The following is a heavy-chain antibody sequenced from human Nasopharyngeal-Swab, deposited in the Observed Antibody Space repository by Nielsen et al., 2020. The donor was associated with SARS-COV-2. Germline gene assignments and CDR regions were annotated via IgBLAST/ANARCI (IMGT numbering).Heavy chain of an antibody. CDR2: IWHDGAQK. J-gene: IGHJ6*02. CDR1: GFSLSLYG. CDR3: ARDRGIAVAGTHYYYGMDV. Sequence: GGSLTLSCAASGFSLSLYGMHWVRQAPGKGLEWVAVIWHDGAQKYHADSGKGRFATSRDNSKNTLYLQMNSLRAEDTAIYYCARDRGIAVAGTHYYYGMDVWGQGTTVTVSS. V-gene: IGHV3-33*01. D-gene: IGHD6-19*01.